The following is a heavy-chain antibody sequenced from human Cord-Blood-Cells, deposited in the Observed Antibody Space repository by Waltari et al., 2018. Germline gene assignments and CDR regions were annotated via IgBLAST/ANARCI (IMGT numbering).Heavy chain of an antibody. CDR3: AREPQCGGDCPPTEYFQH. D-gene: IGHD2-21*02. J-gene: IGHJ1*01. Sequence: QVQLQQWGAGLLKPSETLSLTCAVYGGSFSGYYWSWIRQPPGKGREWIGEINHSGSTNYHPSLRSRVTISVDTSKNQFSLKLSSVTAADTAVYYCAREPQCGGDCPPTEYFQHWGQGTLVTVSS. CDR1: GGSFSGYY. CDR2: INHSGST. V-gene: IGHV4-34*01.